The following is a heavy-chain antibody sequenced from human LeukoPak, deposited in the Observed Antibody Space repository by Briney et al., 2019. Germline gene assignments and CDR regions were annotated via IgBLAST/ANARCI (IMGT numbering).Heavy chain of an antibody. CDR1: GFTFSNAW. J-gene: IGHJ4*02. Sequence: GGSLRLSCAASGFTFSNAWMGWVRQAPGKGLEWVGRIKSKADGGTTEYAAPVKGRVTISRDDSNSTLHLQLNGLTTEDTAVYYCTTDYGSFWGQGTPVTV. V-gene: IGHV3-15*01. CDR2: IKSKADGGTT. CDR3: TTDYGSF. D-gene: IGHD3-10*01.